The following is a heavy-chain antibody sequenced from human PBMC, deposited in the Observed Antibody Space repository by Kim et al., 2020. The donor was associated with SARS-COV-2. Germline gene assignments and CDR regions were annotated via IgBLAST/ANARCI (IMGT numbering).Heavy chain of an antibody. CDR3: AREFRTNWNQVMDAFDI. J-gene: IGHJ3*02. D-gene: IGHD1-20*01. Sequence: ASVKVSCKASGYTFTSYGISWVRQAPGQGLEWMGWISAYNGNTNYAQKLQGRVTMTTDTSTSTAYMELRSLRSDDTAVYYCAREFRTNWNQVMDAFDIWGQGTMVTVSS. CDR2: ISAYNGNT. V-gene: IGHV1-18*01. CDR1: GYTFTSYG.